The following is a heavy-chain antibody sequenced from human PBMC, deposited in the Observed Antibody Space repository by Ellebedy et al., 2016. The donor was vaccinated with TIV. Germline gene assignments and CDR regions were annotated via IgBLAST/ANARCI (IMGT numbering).Heavy chain of an antibody. V-gene: IGHV3-48*03. CDR2: ISGSGDSK. J-gene: IGHJ5*02. D-gene: IGHD6-19*01. CDR3: ARVGSSGWKGKWFDP. CDR1: GFIFTTYE. Sequence: GGSLRLSCVASGFIFTTYEMNWVRLTPGRGLEWLSYISGSGDSKYADSLKGRFTISRDNAKKSLYLQMNSLRVEDTGVYYCARVGSSGWKGKWFDPWGQGTLVTVSS.